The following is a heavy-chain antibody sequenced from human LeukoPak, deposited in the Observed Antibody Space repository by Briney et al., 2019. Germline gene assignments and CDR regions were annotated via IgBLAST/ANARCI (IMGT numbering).Heavy chain of an antibody. V-gene: IGHV1-2*02. D-gene: IGHD3-22*01. CDR3: ARDGITTIVPEDY. J-gene: IGHJ4*02. Sequence: ASVKVSCKASGYTFTGYYMHWVRQAPGQGLEWMGWINPNSGGTNYAQKFQGRVTMTRDTSISTAYMELSRLRSDDTAVYYCARDGITTIVPEDYWGQGTLVTVSS. CDR2: INPNSGGT. CDR1: GYTFTGYY.